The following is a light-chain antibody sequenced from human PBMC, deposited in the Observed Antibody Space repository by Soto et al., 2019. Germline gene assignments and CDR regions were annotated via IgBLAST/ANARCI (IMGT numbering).Light chain of an antibody. V-gene: IGLV1-40*01. Sequence: QSALTQPPSVSGAPGQRVTISCTGSSSNIGAGYDVHWYQQLPGTAPKLLIYGNSNRPSGVPDRFSGSKSGTSASLAITGLQAEDEADYYCQSYDSSLRAFYVFGTGTKLTVL. CDR3: QSYDSSLRAFYV. J-gene: IGLJ1*01. CDR2: GNS. CDR1: SSNIGAGYD.